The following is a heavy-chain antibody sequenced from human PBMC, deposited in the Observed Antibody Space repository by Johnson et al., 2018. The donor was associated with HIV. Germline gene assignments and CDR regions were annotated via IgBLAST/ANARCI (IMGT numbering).Heavy chain of an antibody. CDR1: TFTFSDYY. Sequence: VQLVESGGGLVKPGGSLRLSCAVSTFTFSDYYMRWIRQAPGKGLEWVSVIYSGGKKFHADSVKGRFTISRDNSKNTLYLQMNSLRAEDTAVYYCARGPMIVVPHDAFDIWGQGTMVTVSS. D-gene: IGHD3-22*01. CDR3: ARGPMIVVPHDAFDI. CDR2: IYSGGKK. V-gene: IGHV3-66*01. J-gene: IGHJ3*02.